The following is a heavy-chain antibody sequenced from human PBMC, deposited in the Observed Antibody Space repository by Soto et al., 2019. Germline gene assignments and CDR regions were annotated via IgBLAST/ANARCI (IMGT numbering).Heavy chain of an antibody. Sequence: GASVKVSFKASCYTFTSYGISCLRQAPGQGLEWMGWISAYNGNTNYAQKLQGRVTMTTDTSTSTAYMELRSLRSDDTAVYYCARDIAVAGDLADYWGQGTLVTVSS. CDR3: ARDIAVAGDLADY. D-gene: IGHD6-19*01. V-gene: IGHV1-18*01. CDR2: ISAYNGNT. CDR1: CYTFTSYG. J-gene: IGHJ4*02.